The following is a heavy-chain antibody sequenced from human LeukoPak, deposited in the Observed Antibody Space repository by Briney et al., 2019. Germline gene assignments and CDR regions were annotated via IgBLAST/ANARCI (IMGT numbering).Heavy chain of an antibody. CDR1: GYTFTNYY. CDR2: INPSGGTT. J-gene: IGHJ4*02. D-gene: IGHD6-19*01. V-gene: IGHV1-46*01. CDR3: AMAARGWAFDY. Sequence: GASVKVSCKASGYTFTNYYMHCGRQAPGQGLEWMGIINPSGGTTNYAQKFQARVTMTRDTSTTTVYMELISLRSEATAVYYCAMAARGWAFDYWRQRTLVMGSS.